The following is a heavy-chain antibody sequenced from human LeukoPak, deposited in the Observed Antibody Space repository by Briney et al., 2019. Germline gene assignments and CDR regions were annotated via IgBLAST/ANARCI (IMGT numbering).Heavy chain of an antibody. J-gene: IGHJ4*02. Sequence: PSETLSLTCTVSGGSVRSGSYYWSWIRQPPGKGLEWIGYIYYRGSANYNPSLRSRVTISVDTSKDQFSLKLSSVTAADTAVYYCARGYYGSGSFFDYWGQGTLVTVSS. CDR1: GGSVRSGSYY. CDR3: ARGYYGSGSFFDY. CDR2: IYYRGSA. V-gene: IGHV4-61*01. D-gene: IGHD3-10*01.